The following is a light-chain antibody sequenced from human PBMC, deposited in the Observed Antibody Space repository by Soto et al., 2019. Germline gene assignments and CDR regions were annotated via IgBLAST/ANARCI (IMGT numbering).Light chain of an antibody. J-gene: IGKJ1*01. CDR3: QQYYSYPPAT. CDR2: AAS. Sequence: AIRMTQSPSSLSPSTGDRVTITCRASQGISSYLAWYQQKPGKAPKLLIYAASTLQSGVPSRFSGSGSGTDFTLTISCLQSEDFATYYCQQYYSYPPATFGQGTKVEIK. V-gene: IGKV1-8*01. CDR1: QGISSY.